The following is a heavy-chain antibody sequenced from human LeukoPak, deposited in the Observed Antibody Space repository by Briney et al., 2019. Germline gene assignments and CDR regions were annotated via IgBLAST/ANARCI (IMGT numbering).Heavy chain of an antibody. CDR2: INWNGGST. V-gene: IGHV3-20*04. J-gene: IGHJ4*02. CDR1: GFIFNDYG. D-gene: IGHD6-19*01. CDR3: ARTLTPVADFDY. Sequence: GGSLRLSCAASGFIFNDYGMTWVRKAPGKGLEWVSSINWNGGSTGYADSVKGRFTISRDNAKNSLFLQMNSLRAEDTALYYCARTLTPVADFDYWGQGTLVTVSS.